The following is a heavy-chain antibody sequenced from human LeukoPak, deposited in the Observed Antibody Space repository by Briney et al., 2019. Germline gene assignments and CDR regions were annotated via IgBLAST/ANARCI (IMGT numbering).Heavy chain of an antibody. J-gene: IGHJ4*02. CDR2: IDPSVSYT. V-gene: IGHV5-10-1*01. CDR1: GYSFTSYW. CDR3: ARAAKRDGSGSYYNVSTDY. D-gene: IGHD3-10*01. Sequence: GESLRISCKGSGYSFTSYWISWVRQMPGKGLEWMGRIDPSVSYTNYSPSFQGHVTISADKSISTAYLQWNSLKASDTAMYYCARAAKRDGSGSYYNVSTDYWGQGTLVTVSS.